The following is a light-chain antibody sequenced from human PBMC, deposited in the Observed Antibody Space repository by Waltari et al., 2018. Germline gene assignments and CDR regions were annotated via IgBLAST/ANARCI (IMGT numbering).Light chain of an antibody. Sequence: EVVMTQSPVTLSVSPGERATVSCRASQGVNNNVAWYQQRAGQAPRLLIQGAFTRAAGIPVRFSGSGSGTEFTLTISSLQSEDFAVYYCQQYNDRPQTFGQGSKVEI. J-gene: IGKJ1*01. CDR3: QQYNDRPQT. V-gene: IGKV3D-15*01. CDR2: GAF. CDR1: QGVNNN.